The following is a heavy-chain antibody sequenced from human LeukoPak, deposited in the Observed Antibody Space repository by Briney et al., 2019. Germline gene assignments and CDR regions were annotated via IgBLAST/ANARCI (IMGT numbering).Heavy chain of an antibody. J-gene: IGHJ4*02. Sequence: PGGSLRLSCAASGFTFDDYAMHWVRQAPGKGLEWVSGISWNSGSIGYADSVKGRFTISRDNAKNSLYLQMNSLRAEDTAVYYCARVPQWLNTQFDYWGQGTLVTVSS. V-gene: IGHV3-9*01. CDR2: ISWNSGSI. CDR3: ARVPQWLNTQFDY. D-gene: IGHD6-19*01. CDR1: GFTFDDYA.